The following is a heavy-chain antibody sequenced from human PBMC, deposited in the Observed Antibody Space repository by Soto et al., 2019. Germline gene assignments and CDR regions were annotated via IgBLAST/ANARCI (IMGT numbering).Heavy chain of an antibody. Sequence: GGSLRLSCAASGFTFSSYSMNWVRQAPGKGLEWVSSISSSSSYIYYADSVKGRFTISRDNAKNSLYLQMNSLRAEDTAVYYCASHVDTAMVTLADYWGQGTLVTVSS. CDR1: GFTFSSYS. J-gene: IGHJ4*02. CDR2: ISSSSSYI. D-gene: IGHD5-18*01. CDR3: ASHVDTAMVTLADY. V-gene: IGHV3-21*01.